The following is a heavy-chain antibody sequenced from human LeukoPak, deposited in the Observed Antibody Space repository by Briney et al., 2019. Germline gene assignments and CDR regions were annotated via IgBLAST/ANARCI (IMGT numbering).Heavy chain of an antibody. CDR3: ARTAGTDYGDYVGY. Sequence: GGSLRLSCAASGFTFSSYWMSWVRQAPGKGLEWVANIKQDGSEKYYVDSVKGRFTISRDNAKNSLYLQMNSLRAADTAVYYCARTAGTDYGDYVGYWGQGTLVTVSS. D-gene: IGHD4-17*01. V-gene: IGHV3-7*01. J-gene: IGHJ4*02. CDR1: GFTFSSYW. CDR2: IKQDGSEK.